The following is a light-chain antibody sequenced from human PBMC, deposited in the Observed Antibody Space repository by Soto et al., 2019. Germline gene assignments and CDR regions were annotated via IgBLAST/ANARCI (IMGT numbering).Light chain of an antibody. J-gene: IGKJ1*01. V-gene: IGKV3-11*01. CDR3: QQYGSSPWT. CDR2: DAS. Sequence: EIVLTQSPATLSLSPGERATLSCRASQSVSTFLAWYQQKPGHAPRLLIYDASNRATGLPARFSGSGSGTDFTLTISRLEPEDFAVYHCQQYGSSPWTFGQGTKVAIK. CDR1: QSVSTF.